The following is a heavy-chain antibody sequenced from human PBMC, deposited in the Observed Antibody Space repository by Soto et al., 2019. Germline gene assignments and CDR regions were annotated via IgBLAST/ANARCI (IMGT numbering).Heavy chain of an antibody. V-gene: IGHV1-18*04. Sequence: TSVKVSCKASGYTFTSYGISWGRQAPGQGLEWMGWISAYNGNTNYAQKLQGRVTMTTDTSTSTAYMELRSLRSDDTAVYYCARFHITIFLVVETYYYYVMDCWGQGPKVTVSS. D-gene: IGHD3-3*01. CDR1: GYTFTSYG. J-gene: IGHJ6*02. CDR3: ARFHITIFLVVETYYYYVMDC. CDR2: ISAYNGNT.